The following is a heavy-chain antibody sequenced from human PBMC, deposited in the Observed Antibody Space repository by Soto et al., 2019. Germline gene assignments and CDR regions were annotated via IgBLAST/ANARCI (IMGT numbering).Heavy chain of an antibody. CDR2: IIPIFGTA. J-gene: IGHJ6*02. V-gene: IGHV1-69*06. CDR1: GGTFSSYA. D-gene: IGHD3-3*01. Sequence: QVQLVQSGAEVKKPGSSVKVSCKASGGTFSSYAISWVRQAPGQGLEWMGGIIPIFGTANYAQKFQGRVRISAVKSRGTGYMEVSSMRSEDTVVYYCARVLRFLEWLQDGMDVCGQGTTVTVSS. CDR3: ARVLRFLEWLQDGMDV.